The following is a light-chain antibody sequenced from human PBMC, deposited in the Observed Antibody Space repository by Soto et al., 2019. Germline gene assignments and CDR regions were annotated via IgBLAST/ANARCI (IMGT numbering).Light chain of an antibody. CDR1: SSEIGGYNY. CDR2: EVS. V-gene: IGLV2-8*01. CDR3: SSYAGSNTYV. Sequence: QSALAQPPSASGSPGQSVTISCTGTSSEIGGYNYVSWYQQHPGKAPKLMIYEVSKRPSGVPDRFSGSKSGNTASLNVSGLQAEDEADYYCSSYAGSNTYVFGTGTKVTVL. J-gene: IGLJ1*01.